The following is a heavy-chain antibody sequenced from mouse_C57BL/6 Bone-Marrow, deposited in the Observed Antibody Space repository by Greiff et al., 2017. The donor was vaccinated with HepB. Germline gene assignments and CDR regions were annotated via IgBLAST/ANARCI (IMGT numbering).Heavy chain of an antibody. CDR3: AREDYGSSGYAMDY. CDR2: IYPGSGNT. Sequence: QVQLQQSGAELVRPGASVKLSCKASGYTFTDYYINWVKQRPGQGLEWIARIYPGSGNTYYNEKFKGKATLTAEKYSSTAYMQLSSLTSEDAAVYFCAREDYGSSGYAMDYWGQGTSVTVSS. V-gene: IGHV1-76*01. D-gene: IGHD1-1*01. J-gene: IGHJ4*01. CDR1: GYTFTDYY.